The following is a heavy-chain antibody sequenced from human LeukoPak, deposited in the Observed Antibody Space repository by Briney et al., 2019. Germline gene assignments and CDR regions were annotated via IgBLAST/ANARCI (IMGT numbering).Heavy chain of an antibody. Sequence: ASVKVSCKASGYTFTSYHMPWVRQAPGQGLEWMGIINPSGGSTSYAQKFQGRVTMTRDMSTSTVYMELSSLRSEDTAVYYCARSRDGYKKELSYFDYWGQGTLVTVSS. CDR1: GYTFTSYH. V-gene: IGHV1-46*01. J-gene: IGHJ4*02. CDR3: ARSRDGYKKELSYFDY. D-gene: IGHD5-24*01. CDR2: INPSGGST.